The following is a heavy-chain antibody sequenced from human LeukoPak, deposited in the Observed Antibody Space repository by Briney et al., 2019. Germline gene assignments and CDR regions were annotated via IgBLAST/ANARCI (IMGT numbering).Heavy chain of an antibody. Sequence: GGSLRLSCAASGFTFDDYAMHWVRQAPGKGLEWVSGISWNSGSIGYADSVKGRFTISRDNAKNSLYLQMNSLRAEDTALYYCAKNSIPYYYDSSGYYEGGFDYWGQGTLVTVSS. J-gene: IGHJ4*02. CDR2: ISWNSGSI. V-gene: IGHV3-9*01. D-gene: IGHD3-22*01. CDR1: GFTFDDYA. CDR3: AKNSIPYYYDSSGYYEGGFDY.